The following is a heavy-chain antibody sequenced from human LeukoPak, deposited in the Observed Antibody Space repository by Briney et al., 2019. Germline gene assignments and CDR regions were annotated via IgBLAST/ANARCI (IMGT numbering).Heavy chain of an antibody. CDR1: GFTLDDYA. CDR2: ISWDGGST. Sequence: GGSLRLSCAASGFTLDDYAMHWVRQAPGKGLEWVSLISWDGGSTYYADSVKGRFTISRDNSKNSLYLQMNSLRAEDTALYYCAKDIGYSGYVGYYYYMDVWGKGTTVTVSS. D-gene: IGHD5-12*01. CDR3: AKDIGYSGYVGYYYYMDV. J-gene: IGHJ6*03. V-gene: IGHV3-43D*04.